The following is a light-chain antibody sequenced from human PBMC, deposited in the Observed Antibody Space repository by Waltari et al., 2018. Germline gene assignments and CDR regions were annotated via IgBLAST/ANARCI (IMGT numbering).Light chain of an antibody. J-gene: IGLJ3*02. Sequence: QLVLTQSPSASASLGASVKVTCTLSSGHTSYAIAWHQQQPEKGPRYLMKINSDGSHSKGDGIPDHFSGSSSGAERYLTISSLQSEDDADYYCQTWDTGILVFGGGTKLTVL. CDR3: QTWDTGILV. V-gene: IGLV4-69*01. CDR2: INSDGSH. CDR1: SGHTSYA.